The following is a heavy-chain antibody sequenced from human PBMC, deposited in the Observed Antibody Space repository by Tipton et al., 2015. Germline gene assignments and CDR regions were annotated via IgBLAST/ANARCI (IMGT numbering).Heavy chain of an antibody. V-gene: IGHV4-4*07. CDR2: IYSGGSV. CDR3: ARVRYDSSGYQNWYFDL. J-gene: IGHJ2*01. CDR1: GDSIRNYY. Sequence: PGLVKPSETLSLTCSVSGDSIRNYYWSWIRQPAGKGLEWIGRIYSGGSVDYNSSLKGRVTMSVDTSKNEFSLTLTSMSAADTAIYYCARVRYDSSGYQNWYFDLWGRGTLVTVSS. D-gene: IGHD3-22*01.